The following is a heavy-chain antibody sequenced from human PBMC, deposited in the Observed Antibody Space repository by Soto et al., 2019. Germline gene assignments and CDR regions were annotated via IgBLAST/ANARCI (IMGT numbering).Heavy chain of an antibody. D-gene: IGHD2-15*01. V-gene: IGHV3-48*02. Sequence: GGSLRLSCAASGFTFRSYSMNWVRQAPGKGLEWVSYISSSNRTINYADSVKGRFIISRDNAKNSLYLQMHSLRDEDTAVYYCAREGWPLLQTGMDVWGQGTTVTVS. CDR3: AREGWPLLQTGMDV. J-gene: IGHJ6*02. CDR1: GFTFRSYS. CDR2: ISSSNRTI.